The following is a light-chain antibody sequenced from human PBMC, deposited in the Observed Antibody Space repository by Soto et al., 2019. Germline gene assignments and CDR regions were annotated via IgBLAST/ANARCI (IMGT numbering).Light chain of an antibody. J-gene: IGLJ1*01. CDR1: SSDVGGYNY. V-gene: IGLV2-14*01. CDR2: EVS. Sequence: QSALTQPASVSGSPGQSITISCTGSSSDVGGYNYVSWYQQHPGKAPKLMIYEVSNRPSGISNRFSGSKSGNTASLTLSGLQAEDEADYYCNSYAGSNIYVFGTGTKLTVL. CDR3: NSYAGSNIYV.